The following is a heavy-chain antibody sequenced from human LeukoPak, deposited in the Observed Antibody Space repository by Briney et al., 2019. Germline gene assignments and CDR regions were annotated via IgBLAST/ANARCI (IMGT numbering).Heavy chain of an antibody. V-gene: IGHV3-48*01. Sequence: EGSLGLSCAASGFTFSSYSMNWVRQAPGKGLEWVSYIRSSSSTIYYADSVKGRFTISRDNVKNSLYLQMNSLRAEDTAIYYCARDFGSSSPYYFDYWGQGTLVTVSS. J-gene: IGHJ4*02. CDR1: GFTFSSYS. CDR2: IRSSSSTI. D-gene: IGHD6-6*01. CDR3: ARDFGSSSPYYFDY.